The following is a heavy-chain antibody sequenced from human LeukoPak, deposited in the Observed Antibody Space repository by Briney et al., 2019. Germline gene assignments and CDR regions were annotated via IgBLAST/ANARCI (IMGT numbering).Heavy chain of an antibody. Sequence: SETLSLTCTVSGGSVSSGSYYWSWIRQPPGKGLEWIGYIYYSGSTSYNPSLKSRVTISVDTSKNQFSLKLSSVTAADTAVYYCARGEMATISIDYWGQGTLVTVSS. CDR3: ARGEMATISIDY. D-gene: IGHD5-24*01. CDR1: GGSVSSGSYY. CDR2: IYYSGST. J-gene: IGHJ4*02. V-gene: IGHV4-61*01.